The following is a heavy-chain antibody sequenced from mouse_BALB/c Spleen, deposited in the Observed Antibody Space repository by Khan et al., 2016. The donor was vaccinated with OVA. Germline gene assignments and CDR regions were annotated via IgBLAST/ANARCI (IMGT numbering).Heavy chain of an antibody. J-gene: IGHJ4*01. CDR2: INTYTGEP. Sequence: QIQLVQSGPELKKPGETVKISCKASGYTFTNYGMNWVKQSPGKALKWMGWINTYTGEPTYADDFKGRFAFSLETSASTAYLQINNLKNEDTATYFCAIPPYLSYTLDHGGQGTSVTVSS. CDR1: GYTFTNYG. CDR3: AIPPYLSYTLDH. D-gene: IGHD2-10*01. V-gene: IGHV9-3-1*01.